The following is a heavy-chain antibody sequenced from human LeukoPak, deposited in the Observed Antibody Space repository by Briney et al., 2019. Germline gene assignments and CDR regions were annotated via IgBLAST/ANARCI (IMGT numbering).Heavy chain of an antibody. J-gene: IGHJ4*02. D-gene: IGHD3-9*01. V-gene: IGHV3-7*01. CDR3: ARDGRRNFESTPYVNYFFDL. Sequence: GGSLRLSCAASGFTFSSYWMSWVRQAPGKGLEWVANIKQDGSEKKYVDSVKGRFTISRDNAGNSLYLQMNSLTAEDTAVYYCARDGRRNFESTPYVNYFFDLWGQGTLVTVSS. CDR1: GFTFSSYW. CDR2: IKQDGSEK.